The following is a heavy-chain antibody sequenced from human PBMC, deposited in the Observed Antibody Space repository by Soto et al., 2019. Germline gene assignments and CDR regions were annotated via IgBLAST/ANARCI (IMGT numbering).Heavy chain of an antibody. CDR3: ARDRDYYDSSGYSRGYYYGMAV. V-gene: IGHV1-46*01. Sequence: GASVKVSCKASGYTFTSYYMHWVRQAPGQGLEWTGIINPSGGSTSYAQKFQGRVTMTRDTSTSTVYMELSSLRSEDTAVYYCARDRDYYDSSGYSRGYYYGMAVWGQGTTATVSS. D-gene: IGHD3-22*01. J-gene: IGHJ6*02. CDR1: GYTFTSYY. CDR2: INPSGGST.